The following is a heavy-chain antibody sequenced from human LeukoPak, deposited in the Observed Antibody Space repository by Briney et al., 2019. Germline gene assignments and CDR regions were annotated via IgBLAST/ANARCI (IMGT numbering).Heavy chain of an antibody. V-gene: IGHV1-69*05. CDR2: IIPMFGTA. CDR1: GGTFSSYA. J-gene: IGHJ4*02. CDR3: ARVFACGGEISGSYYYY. Sequence: SVKVSCKASGGTFSSYAISWVRQAPGQGLEWTGGIIPMFGTANYAQKFQGRVTITTEESTSTAYMELSSLGSEDTAMYYCARVFACGGEISGSYYYYWGQGTLVTVSS. D-gene: IGHD1-26*01.